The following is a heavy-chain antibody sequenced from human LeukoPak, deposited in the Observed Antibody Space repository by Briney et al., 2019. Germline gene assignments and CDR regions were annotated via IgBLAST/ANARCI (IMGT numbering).Heavy chain of an antibody. CDR2: ISADGGRT. CDR1: GFTFISYA. CDR3: ARDRDRGYLYFDL. Sequence: GGSLRLSCAGSGFTFISYAMNWVRQAPGKGVEVVSGISADGGRTYYADSVKGGFTISRDDSKNTVYMQMNSLRAEDTAVYYCARDRDRGYLYFDLWGRGTLVTVSS. D-gene: IGHD3-22*01. V-gene: IGHV3-23*01. J-gene: IGHJ2*01.